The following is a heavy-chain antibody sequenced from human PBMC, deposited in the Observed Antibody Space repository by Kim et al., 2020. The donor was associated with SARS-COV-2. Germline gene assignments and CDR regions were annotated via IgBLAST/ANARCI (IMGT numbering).Heavy chain of an antibody. CDR1: GGSISSGGYY. CDR3: ARDGPHYDFWSGYDWYYYGMDV. V-gene: IGHV4-31*03. D-gene: IGHD3-3*01. CDR2: IYYSGST. Sequence: SETLSLTYTVSGGSISSGGYYWSWIRQHPGKGLEWIGYIYYSGSTYYNPSLKSRVTISVDTSKNQFSLKLSSVTAADTAVYYCARDGPHYDFWSGYDWYYYGMDVWGQGTTVTVSS. J-gene: IGHJ6*02.